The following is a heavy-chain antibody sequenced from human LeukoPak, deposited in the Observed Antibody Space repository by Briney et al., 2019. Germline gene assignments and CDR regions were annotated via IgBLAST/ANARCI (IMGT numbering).Heavy chain of an antibody. CDR3: ARVDGSYYGSGSYSYYGMDV. J-gene: IGHJ6*02. Sequence: PSETLSLTCTVSGGSISSYYWSWIRQPPGKGLEGIGYIYYSGSTNYNPSLKSRVTISVDTSKNQFSLKLSSVTAADTAVYYCARVDGSYYGSGSYSYYGMDVWGQGTTVTVSS. CDR2: IYYSGST. D-gene: IGHD3-10*01. CDR1: GGSISSYY. V-gene: IGHV4-59*01.